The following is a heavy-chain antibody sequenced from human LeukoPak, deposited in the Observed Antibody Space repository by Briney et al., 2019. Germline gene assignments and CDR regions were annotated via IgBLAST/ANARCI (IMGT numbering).Heavy chain of an antibody. V-gene: IGHV1-69*13. Sequence: ASVNVSCKASGGTFSSYAISWVRQAPGQGLEWMGGIIPIFGTANYAQKFQGRVTITADESTSTAYMELSSLRSEDTAVYYCARNLDPHYYYYGMDVWGQGTTVTVSS. CDR2: IIPIFGTA. D-gene: IGHD3-9*01. CDR3: ARNLDPHYYYYGMDV. J-gene: IGHJ6*02. CDR1: GGTFSSYA.